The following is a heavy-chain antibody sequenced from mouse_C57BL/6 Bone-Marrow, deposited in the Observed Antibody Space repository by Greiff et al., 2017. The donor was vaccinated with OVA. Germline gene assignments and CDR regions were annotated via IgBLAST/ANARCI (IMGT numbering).Heavy chain of an antibody. CDR3: ARPKADNSNYCVWFAY. V-gene: IGHV1-7*01. D-gene: IGHD2-5*01. J-gene: IGHJ3*01. Sequence: QVQLQQSGAELAKPGASVKLSCKASGYTFTSSWMHWVKQRPGQGLEWIGYINPSSGYTKYNQKFKDKATLTADKSSSPAYMQLSSLTSEYSAVYYCARPKADNSNYCVWFAYWGQGTLVTVSA. CDR2: INPSSGYT. CDR1: GYTFTSSW.